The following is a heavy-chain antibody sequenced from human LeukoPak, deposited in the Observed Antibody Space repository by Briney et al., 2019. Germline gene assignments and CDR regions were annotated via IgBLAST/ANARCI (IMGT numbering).Heavy chain of an antibody. Sequence: PGRSLRLSCAASGFTFSSYGMHWVRQAPGKGLEWVAVISYDGSNKYYADSVKGRFTISRDNSKNTLYLQMNSLRAEDTAVYYCARAAGTHFDYWGQGTLVTVSS. V-gene: IGHV3-30*03. J-gene: IGHJ4*02. CDR2: ISYDGSNK. CDR3: ARAAGTHFDY. D-gene: IGHD6-13*01. CDR1: GFTFSSYG.